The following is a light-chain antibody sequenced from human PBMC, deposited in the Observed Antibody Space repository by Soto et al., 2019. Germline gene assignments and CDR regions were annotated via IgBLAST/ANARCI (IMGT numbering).Light chain of an antibody. CDR3: QQYNSYPFT. J-gene: IGKJ3*01. CDR1: PSISSW. CDR2: DAS. Sequence: DIQMTQSPYTLSASVGDRVTITCRASPSISSWLAWYQQKPGKAPKLLIYDASSLESGVPSRFSGSGSGTEFTLTISSLQPDDFATYYCQQYNSYPFTFGPGTKVDIK. V-gene: IGKV1-5*01.